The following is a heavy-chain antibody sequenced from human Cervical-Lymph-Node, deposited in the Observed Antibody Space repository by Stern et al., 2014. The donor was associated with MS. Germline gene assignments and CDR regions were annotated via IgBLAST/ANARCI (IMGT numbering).Heavy chain of an antibody. CDR3: AIMIRGLRPYYYYYGADV. D-gene: IGHD3-10*01. V-gene: IGHV5-10-1*01. CDR2: IDPSDSYP. J-gene: IGHJ6*02. Sequence: EVQLVQSGAEVKKPGESLRISCEGSVYSFTNYWINWVRQMPGKGLEWVGSIDPSDSYPNYSPSFRGHVTISTDKSISTVYLQWSSLRASDTAMYYCAIMIRGLRPYYYYYGADVWGQGTSVTVSS. CDR1: VYSFTNYW.